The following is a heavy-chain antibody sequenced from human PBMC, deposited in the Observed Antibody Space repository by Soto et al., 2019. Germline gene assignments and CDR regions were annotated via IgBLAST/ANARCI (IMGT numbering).Heavy chain of an antibody. Sequence: SVKVSCKASGFTFTNSAVQWVRQARGQRLEWIGWIVVGSGNTNYAQKFQERVTITRDMSTTTAYMELGSLRSEDTAVYYCAAGYYYYYYYYGMDVWGQGTTVTVSS. CDR3: AAGYYYYYYYYGMDV. CDR2: IVVGSGNT. D-gene: IGHD3-10*01. J-gene: IGHJ6*02. V-gene: IGHV1-58*01. CDR1: GFTFTNSA.